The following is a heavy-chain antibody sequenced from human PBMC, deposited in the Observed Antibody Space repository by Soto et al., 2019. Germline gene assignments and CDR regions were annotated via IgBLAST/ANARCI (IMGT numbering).Heavy chain of an antibody. Sequence: ASVKVSCKASGYTFTSYYMHWVRQAPGQGLEWMGIINLSGGSTSYAQKFQGRVTMTRDTSTSTVYMELSSLRSEDTAVYYCARDLHLRFLELSGMDVSGQGTTVTVSS. V-gene: IGHV1-46*01. CDR3: ARDLHLRFLELSGMDV. CDR1: GYTFTSYY. D-gene: IGHD3-3*01. J-gene: IGHJ6*02. CDR2: INLSGGST.